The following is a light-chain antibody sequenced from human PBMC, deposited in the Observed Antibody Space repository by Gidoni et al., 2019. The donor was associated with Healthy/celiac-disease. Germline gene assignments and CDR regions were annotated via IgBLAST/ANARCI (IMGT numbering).Light chain of an antibody. Sequence: IVLTQSPGTLSLSQGERATLSCRASQSVSSSYLAGYQQKPGQAPRLLIYGASSRATGIPDRVSGSGSGTDFTLTISRLETEDFAVYYCQQYGSSPLTFGPGTKVDIK. CDR2: GAS. V-gene: IGKV3-20*01. CDR1: QSVSSSY. J-gene: IGKJ3*01. CDR3: QQYGSSPLT.